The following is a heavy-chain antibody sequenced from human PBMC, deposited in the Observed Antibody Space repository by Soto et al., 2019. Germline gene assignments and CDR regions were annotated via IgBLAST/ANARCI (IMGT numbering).Heavy chain of an antibody. Sequence: SETMSLTCSVSGGSISSGDYYWSWIRQPPGKGLEWIGYIYYSGSTSYNSSLKRRGTISVATSKTQFSLQLCYVTAGAPTAYSCARENSDPPFFDYWGQGTRGAASS. CDR1: GGSISSGDYY. D-gene: IGHD1-7*01. CDR3: ARENSDPPFFDY. CDR2: IYYSGST. J-gene: IGHJ4*02. V-gene: IGHV4-30-4*02.